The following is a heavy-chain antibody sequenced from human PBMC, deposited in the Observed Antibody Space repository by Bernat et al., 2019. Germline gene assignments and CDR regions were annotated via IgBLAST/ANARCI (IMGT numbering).Heavy chain of an antibody. CDR1: GGSISSGGYY. J-gene: IGHJ6*02. Sequence: QVQLQESGPGLVKPSQTLSLTCTVSGGSISSGGYYWSWIRQHPGKGLEWIGYIYYSGSTYYNPSHKSRVTISVDTSKNQFSLKLSSVTAADTAVYYCAREVDTAMADYYYYYGMDVWGQGTTVTVSS. CDR3: AREVDTAMADYYYYYGMDV. V-gene: IGHV4-31*03. D-gene: IGHD5-18*01. CDR2: IYYSGST.